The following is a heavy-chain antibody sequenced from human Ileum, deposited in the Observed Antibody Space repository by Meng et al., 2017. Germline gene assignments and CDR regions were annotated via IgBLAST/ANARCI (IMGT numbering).Heavy chain of an antibody. CDR2: ILDRDGNT. CDR1: GFSFSDQS. D-gene: IGHD3-10*01. CDR3: VNRAWLES. V-gene: IGHV3-23*01. J-gene: IGHJ5*01. Sequence: GGSLRLSCAASGFSFSDQSMSWVRQAPGKGLEWVSVILDRDGNTKYAESVKGRFTISRDNSKNTLYLQMSSLRVDDTATYYCVNRAWLESWGQGTRVTVSS.